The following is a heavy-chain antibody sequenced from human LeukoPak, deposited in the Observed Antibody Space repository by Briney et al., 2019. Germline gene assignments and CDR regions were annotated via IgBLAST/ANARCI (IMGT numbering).Heavy chain of an antibody. CDR3: AKKHLWWLPPTD. V-gene: IGHV3-23*01. CDR1: GFTFSTYT. Sequence: PGGSLRLSCAASGFTFSTYTMNWVRQAPGKGLEWVSAISGSGGSTYYADSVKGRFTISRDNSKNTLYLQMNSLRAEDTAVYYCAKKHLWWLPPTDWGQGTLVTVSS. D-gene: IGHD2-8*02. CDR2: ISGSGGST. J-gene: IGHJ4*02.